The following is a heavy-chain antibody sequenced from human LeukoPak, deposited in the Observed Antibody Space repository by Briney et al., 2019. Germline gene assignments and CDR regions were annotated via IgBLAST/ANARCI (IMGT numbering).Heavy chain of an antibody. CDR2: IYSSGST. Sequence: ETLSLTCTVSGGSISSSGYYWGWVRQPPGKGLEWIGSIYSSGSTYYNPSLKSRVTISRDTSKNQFSLRLTSVTAADTALYYCARDNGNWDIDYWGQGTLVTVSS. J-gene: IGHJ4*02. D-gene: IGHD7-27*01. CDR1: GGSISSSGYY. CDR3: ARDNGNWDIDY. V-gene: IGHV4-39*07.